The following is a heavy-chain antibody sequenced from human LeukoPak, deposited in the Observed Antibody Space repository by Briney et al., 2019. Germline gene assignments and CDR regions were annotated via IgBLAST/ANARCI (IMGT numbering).Heavy chain of an antibody. Sequence: SGGSLRLSCVVSGFTFSVSWMSWVRQAPGKGLGWVASLNLDGSDKYYVDSVKGRFTISRDNAKNSLYLQMDSLRVEDTAVYYCAKGKRYPDYWGQGTLVTVSS. V-gene: IGHV3-7*03. CDR3: AKGKRYPDY. CDR2: LNLDGSDK. CDR1: GFTFSVSW. J-gene: IGHJ4*02. D-gene: IGHD1-1*01.